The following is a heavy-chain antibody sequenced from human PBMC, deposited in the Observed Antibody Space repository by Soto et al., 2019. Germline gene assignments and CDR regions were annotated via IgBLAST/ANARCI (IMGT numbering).Heavy chain of an antibody. CDR2: ISSDESQK. D-gene: IGHD6-13*01. V-gene: IGHV3-30*03. CDR3: GSDYTSNWCVDY. CDR1: GFSFSSSV. J-gene: IGHJ4*02. Sequence: PGGSLRLSCAASGFSFSSSVMHWVRQAPGKGLEWVTVISSDESQKFYADSVKGRFTVSRDNSKGTLYLQMNSLRTDDTAVYYCGSDYTSNWCVDYWGQGVLVTVSS.